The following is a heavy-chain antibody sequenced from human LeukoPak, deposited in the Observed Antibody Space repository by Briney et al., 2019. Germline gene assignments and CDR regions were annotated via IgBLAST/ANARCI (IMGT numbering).Heavy chain of an antibody. V-gene: IGHV3-49*04. Sequence: GGSLTLSCAASGFTFSSYAMTWVRQAPGKGLEWVGFIRSQAYSGTTEYATSVKDRFTISRDDSKSIAYLQMNSLKTEDTAVYYCTRDIVSISQPYYFDYWGQGTLVTVSS. CDR2: IRSQAYSGTT. CDR3: TRDIVSISQPYYFDY. J-gene: IGHJ4*02. D-gene: IGHD2-2*01. CDR1: GFTFSSYA.